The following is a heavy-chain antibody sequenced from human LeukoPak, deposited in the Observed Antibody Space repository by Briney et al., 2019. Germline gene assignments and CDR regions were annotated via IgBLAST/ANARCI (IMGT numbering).Heavy chain of an antibody. CDR1: GFTFNTYW. CDR3: ARDFSGYDYYYYYYMDV. J-gene: IGHJ6*03. V-gene: IGHV3-7*01. D-gene: IGHD5-12*01. Sequence: GGSLRLSCTASGFTFNTYWMSWVRQAPGKGLEWVANIKQDGSEKYYVDSVKGRFTISRDNAKNSLYLQMNSLRAEDTAVYYCARDFSGYDYYYYYYMDVWGKGTTVTVSS. CDR2: IKQDGSEK.